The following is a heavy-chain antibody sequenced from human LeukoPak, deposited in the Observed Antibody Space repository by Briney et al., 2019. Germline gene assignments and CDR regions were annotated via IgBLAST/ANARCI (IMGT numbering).Heavy chain of an antibody. Sequence: PGGSLRLSCAASGFTFSSYAMLWVRQAPGKGLEWVAVISYDGSNKYYADSVKGRFTISRDNSKNTLYLQMNSLRAEDTAVYYCARDWGPFYYYYGMGVWGQGTTVTVSS. CDR2: ISYDGSNK. CDR3: ARDWGPFYYYYGMGV. CDR1: GFTFSSYA. J-gene: IGHJ6*02. V-gene: IGHV3-30-3*01. D-gene: IGHD3-16*01.